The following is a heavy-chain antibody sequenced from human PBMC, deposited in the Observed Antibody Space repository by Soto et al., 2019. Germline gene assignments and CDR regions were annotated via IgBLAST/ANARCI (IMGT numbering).Heavy chain of an antibody. J-gene: IGHJ4*02. Sequence: GPSVKVYCKASGGTFSSYAISWVRQAPGQGLEWMGGIIPIFGTATSAQKFQGRVTITADESTSTAYMELSSLRSEDTAVYYCAAVGNVFDYLGQGTLVT. D-gene: IGHD3-10*01. CDR2: IIPIFGTA. CDR3: AAVGNVFDY. V-gene: IGHV1-69*13. CDR1: GGTFSSYA.